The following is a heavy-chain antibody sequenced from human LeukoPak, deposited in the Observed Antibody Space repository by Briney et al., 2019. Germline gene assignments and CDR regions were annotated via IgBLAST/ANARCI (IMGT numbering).Heavy chain of an antibody. CDR3: ATVLRYFDWSTFSTFVFDY. V-gene: IGHV3-11*01. CDR2: ISSSGSTI. J-gene: IGHJ4*02. Sequence: GGSLRLSCAASGFTFSDYYMSWIRQAPGKGLEWVSYISSSGSTIYYADSVKGRFTISRDNAKNPLYLQMNSLRAEDTAVYYCATVLRYFDWSTFSTFVFDYWGQGTLVTVSS. CDR1: GFTFSDYY. D-gene: IGHD3-9*01.